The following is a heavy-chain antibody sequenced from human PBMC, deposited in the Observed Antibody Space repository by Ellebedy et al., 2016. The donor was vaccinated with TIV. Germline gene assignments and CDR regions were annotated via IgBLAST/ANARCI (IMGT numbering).Heavy chain of an antibody. D-gene: IGHD6-19*01. CDR3: VRGWYSSGHCDVFAM. V-gene: IGHV3-30*03. CDR1: GFTFSGSV. CDR2: ISVDGRAV. Sequence: GGSLRLXXVGFGFTFSGSVMHWVRQDPGKGLDWVAGISVDGRAVHYPDSVKGRFTISRDNAQNAVYLQMNSLRLEDTAVYYCVRGWYSSGHCDVFAMWGQGTIVTVSS. J-gene: IGHJ3*02.